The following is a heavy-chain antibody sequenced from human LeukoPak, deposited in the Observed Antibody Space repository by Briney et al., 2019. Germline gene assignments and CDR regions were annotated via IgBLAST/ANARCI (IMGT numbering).Heavy chain of an antibody. D-gene: IGHD5-18*01. V-gene: IGHV3-66*01. J-gene: IGHJ5*02. Sequence: GGSLRLSCAASGFTVSSNYMSWVRQAPGKGLEWVSVIYSGGSTYYADSVKGRFTISRDNSKNTLYLQMNSLRAEDTAVYYCARDKYSYDRGGGNWFDPWGQGTLVTVSS. CDR3: ARDKYSYDRGGGNWFDP. CDR1: GFTVSSNY. CDR2: IYSGGST.